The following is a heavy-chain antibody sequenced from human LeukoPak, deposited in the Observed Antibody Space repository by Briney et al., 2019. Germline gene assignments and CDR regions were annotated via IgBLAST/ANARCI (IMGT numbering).Heavy chain of an antibody. CDR3: AKHRENYGDSCLDDS. Sequence: PGGSLRLSCAASGFTFSSYGMSWVRQAPGKGLEWVSAIGGRDGSTYYADSVKGRFTISRDNSKNTLYVQMNSLRAEDTAVYHCAKHRENYGDSCLDDSWGQGTLVTVSS. D-gene: IGHD4-17*01. CDR2: IGGRDGST. CDR1: GFTFSSYG. V-gene: IGHV3-23*01. J-gene: IGHJ5*01.